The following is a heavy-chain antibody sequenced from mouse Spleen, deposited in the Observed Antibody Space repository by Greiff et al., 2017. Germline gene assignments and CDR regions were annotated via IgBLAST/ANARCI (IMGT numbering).Heavy chain of an antibody. V-gene: IGHV2-6-1*01. CDR2: IWSDGST. J-gene: IGHJ4*01. D-gene: IGHD4-1*01. Sequence: VNVVESGPGLVAPSQSLSITCTISGFSLTSYGVHWVRQPPGKGLEWLVVIWSDGSTTYNSALKSRLSISKDNSKSQVFLKMNSLQTDDTAMYYCARHWDAFYAMDYWGQGTSVTVSS. CDR1: GFSLTSYG. CDR3: ARHWDAFYAMDY.